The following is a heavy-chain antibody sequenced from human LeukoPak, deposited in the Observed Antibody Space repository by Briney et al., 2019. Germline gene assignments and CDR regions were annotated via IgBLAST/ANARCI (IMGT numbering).Heavy chain of an antibody. D-gene: IGHD6-19*01. Sequence: SETLSLTCAVYGGSFSGYYWSWIRQPPGKGLEWIGEINHSGSTNYNPSLKSRVTISVDTSKNQFSLKLSSVTAADTAVYYCARSIAVAAPDYWGQGTLVTVSS. J-gene: IGHJ4*02. CDR2: INHSGST. CDR1: GGSFSGYY. V-gene: IGHV4-34*01. CDR3: ARSIAVAAPDY.